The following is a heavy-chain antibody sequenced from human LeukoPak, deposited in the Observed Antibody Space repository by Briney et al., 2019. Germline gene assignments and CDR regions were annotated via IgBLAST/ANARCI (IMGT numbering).Heavy chain of an antibody. CDR3: AKGAAAGTDYYYGMDV. J-gene: IGHJ6*02. Sequence: GGSLRLSCAASGFTFSSYGMHWVRQAPGKGLEWVAVISYDGSNKYYADSVKGRFTISRDNSKNTLYLQMNSLRAEDTAVYYCAKGAAAGTDYYYGMDVWGQGTTVTVSS. CDR1: GFTFSSYG. D-gene: IGHD6-13*01. V-gene: IGHV3-30*18. CDR2: ISYDGSNK.